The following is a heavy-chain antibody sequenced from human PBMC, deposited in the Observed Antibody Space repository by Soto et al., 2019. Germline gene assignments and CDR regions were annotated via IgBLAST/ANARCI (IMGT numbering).Heavy chain of an antibody. V-gene: IGHV3-30*18. CDR1: GFTFSSYG. CDR3: AKDWDWGYSYGLNWFDP. D-gene: IGHD5-18*01. Sequence: GGSLRLSCAASGFTFSSYGMHWVRQAPGKGLEWVAVISYDGSNKYYADSVKGRFTISRDNSKNTLYLQMNSLRAEDTAVYYCAKDWDWGYSYGLNWFDPWGQGTLVTVSS. J-gene: IGHJ5*02. CDR2: ISYDGSNK.